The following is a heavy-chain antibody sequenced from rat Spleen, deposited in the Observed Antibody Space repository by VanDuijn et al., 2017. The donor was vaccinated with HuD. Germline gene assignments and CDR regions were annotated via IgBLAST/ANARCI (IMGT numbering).Heavy chain of an antibody. CDR1: GFTFSNCD. CDR2: IIYDGIRT. J-gene: IGHJ2*01. D-gene: IGHD1-5*01. CDR3: ARGYNPWYFDY. Sequence: EVQLVESGGGLVQPGRSMKLSCAASGFTFSNCDMAWVRQAPKKGLEWVATIIYDGIRTYYRDSVKGRFTISRDNAKSTLYLQMDSLRSEDTATYYCARGYNPWYFDYWGQGVMVTVSS. V-gene: IGHV5S10*01.